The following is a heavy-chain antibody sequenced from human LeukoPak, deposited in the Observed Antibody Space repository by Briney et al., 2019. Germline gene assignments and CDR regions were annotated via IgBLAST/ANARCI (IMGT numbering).Heavy chain of an antibody. D-gene: IGHD2-2*01. CDR2: IAFDGGNA. CDR1: GFNFKSNA. CDR3: ARDGCSYTGCYSTRLDY. J-gene: IGHJ4*02. Sequence: GKSLRLSCAASGFNFKSNAMHWVRQAPGKGLEWVAVIAFDGGNAYYVDSVKGRFTISRDNFKNTVSLHMNSLRPEDSAIYYCARDGCSYTGCYSTRLDYWGQGTLVTVSS. V-gene: IGHV3-30-3*01.